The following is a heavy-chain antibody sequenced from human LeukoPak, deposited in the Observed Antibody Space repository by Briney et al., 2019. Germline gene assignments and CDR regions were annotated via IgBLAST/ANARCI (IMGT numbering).Heavy chain of an antibody. V-gene: IGHV3-23*01. CDR1: GFTFNSCA. CDR3: ARDVMYAVGTSDFDY. D-gene: IGHD2-8*02. J-gene: IGHJ4*02. Sequence: GGLLRLSCAASGFTFNSCAVSGLRQARGKGVEWVSVNSECGGHTLYADSVRRRFTTPRDNSMTAQYLQINRMRAEAPTVYHRARDVMYAVGTSDFDYWGQGTLVTVSS. CDR2: NSECGGHT.